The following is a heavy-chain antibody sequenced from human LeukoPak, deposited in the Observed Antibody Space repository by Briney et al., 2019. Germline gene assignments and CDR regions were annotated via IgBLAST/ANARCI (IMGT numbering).Heavy chain of an antibody. J-gene: IGHJ4*02. Sequence: SQTLSLTCTVSSGSISSGDYYWSWIRQPPGKGLEWIGYIYYSGSTYYNPSLKSRVTTSVDTSKNQFSLKLSSVTAADTAVYCCARDAEIWGSYRLPLWGQGTLVTVSS. CDR3: ARDAEIWGSYRLPL. CDR1: SGSISSGDYY. D-gene: IGHD3-16*02. CDR2: IYYSGST. V-gene: IGHV4-30-4*01.